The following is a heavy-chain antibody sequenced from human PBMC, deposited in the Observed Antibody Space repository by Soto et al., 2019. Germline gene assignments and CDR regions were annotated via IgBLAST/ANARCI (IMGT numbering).Heavy chain of an antibody. CDR1: GFTFSSFG. V-gene: IGHV3-30*18. CDR2: ASYDGSYK. D-gene: IGHD5-12*01. J-gene: IGHJ4*02. Sequence: QVQLVESGGGVVQPGRSLRLSCAASGFTFSSFGMHWVRQAPGKGLEWVAVASYDGSYKYYADSVKGRFTISRDNSKKPRYLQMNSLKAEDTAEYYCAKERSVVAPTTDFDYWGQGTLVTVSS. CDR3: AKERSVVAPTTDFDY.